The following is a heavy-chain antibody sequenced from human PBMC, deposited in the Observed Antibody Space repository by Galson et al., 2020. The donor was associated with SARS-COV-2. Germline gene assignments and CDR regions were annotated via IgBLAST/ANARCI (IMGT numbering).Heavy chain of an antibody. CDR3: AGGSGYLIDY. V-gene: IGHV3-7*04. Sequence: GESLKISCAASGLTFSNYYMNWVRQAPGKGLEWVAIINKDGSEKFYVDSVKGRFTISRDNAQNSLFLQMNSLRAEDTAVYYCAGGSGYLIDYWGQGTLVTVSS. D-gene: IGHD5-12*01. CDR1: GLTFSNYY. J-gene: IGHJ4*02. CDR2: INKDGSEK.